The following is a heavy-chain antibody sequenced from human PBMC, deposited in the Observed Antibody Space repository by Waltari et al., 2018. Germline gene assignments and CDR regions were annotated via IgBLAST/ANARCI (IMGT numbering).Heavy chain of an antibody. CDR2: IIPIFGTA. D-gene: IGHD2-2*02. J-gene: IGHJ6*02. CDR3: ARDRDTGGYYYGMDV. V-gene: IGHV1-69*05. Sequence: QVQLVQSGAEVKKPGSSVKVSCQASGGTFSSYAISWVRQAPGQGLEWMGGIIPIFGTANYAQKFQGRVTITTDESTSTAYMELSSLRSEDTAVYYCARDRDTGGYYYGMDVWGQGTTVTVSS. CDR1: GGTFSSYA.